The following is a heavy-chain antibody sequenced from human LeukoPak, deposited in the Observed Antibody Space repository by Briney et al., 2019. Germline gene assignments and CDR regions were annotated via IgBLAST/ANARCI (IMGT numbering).Heavy chain of an antibody. CDR2: INSDGSIT. Sequence: GGSLRLSRAASGFTFTTYWMHWVRQAPGKGLVWVSHINSDGSITSYADSVKGRFTISRDNAKNTLYPQMNSLRAEDTAVYYCARDAVDAANAVWGQGTTVTVSS. D-gene: IGHD5-18*01. CDR1: GFTFTTYW. CDR3: ARDAVDAANAV. J-gene: IGHJ6*02. V-gene: IGHV3-74*01.